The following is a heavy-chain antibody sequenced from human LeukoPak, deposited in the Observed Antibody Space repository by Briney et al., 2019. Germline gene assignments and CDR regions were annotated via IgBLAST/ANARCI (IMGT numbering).Heavy chain of an antibody. CDR3: AGTSSGYCSGGSCNTKGYYLDY. CDR1: GYTFTGYY. V-gene: IGHV1-2*02. Sequence: ASVKVSCKASGYTFTGYYMHWVRQAPGQGLEWMGWINPDSGGTNYAQKFQGRVTMTRDTSISTAYLELSRLRSDDTAVYNCAGTSSGYCSGGSCNTKGYYLDYWGQGTLVTVSS. CDR2: INPDSGGT. D-gene: IGHD2-15*01. J-gene: IGHJ4*02.